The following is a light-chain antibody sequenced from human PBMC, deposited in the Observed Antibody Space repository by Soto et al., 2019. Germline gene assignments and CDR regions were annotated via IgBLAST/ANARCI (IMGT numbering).Light chain of an antibody. CDR2: KAS. CDR1: QSISSW. CDR3: QHYNNYLWT. J-gene: IGKJ1*01. V-gene: IGKV1-5*03. Sequence: DIQMTQSPSTLSASVGDRVTITCRASQSISSWLAWYQQKPGKAPKVLIYKASSLESGVPSRFSGSGSGTDFTLTISSLQPDDFATYYCQHYNNYLWTFGQGTKVEVK.